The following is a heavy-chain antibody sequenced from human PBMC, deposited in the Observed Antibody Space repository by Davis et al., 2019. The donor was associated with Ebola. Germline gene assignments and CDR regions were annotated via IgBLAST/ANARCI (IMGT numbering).Heavy chain of an antibody. CDR3: SRGGAVKFDY. J-gene: IGHJ4*02. CDR1: GLTFTSYW. D-gene: IGHD4-17*01. CDR2: IKQDGSEK. V-gene: IGHV3-7*01. Sequence: GGSLRLSCAVSGLTFTSYWMAWVRQAPGKGLEWVANIKQDGSEKYYVDSVKGRFTISRDNTKNSLYLQMNSLRDEDAALYYCSRGGAVKFDYWGQGTLVTVSS.